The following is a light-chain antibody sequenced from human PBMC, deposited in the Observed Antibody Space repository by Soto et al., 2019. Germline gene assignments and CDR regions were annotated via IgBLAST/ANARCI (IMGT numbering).Light chain of an antibody. V-gene: IGLV1-51*01. CDR3: GTWDSSLSAVV. CDR2: DNN. CDR1: SSNIGNNY. Sequence: QPPSVSAAPGQKVTISCSGSSSNIGNNYVSWYQQLPGTAPKLLIYDNNKRPSGIPDRFSGSKSGTSATLGITGLQTGDEADYYCGTWDSSLSAVVFGGGTKLTVL. J-gene: IGLJ2*01.